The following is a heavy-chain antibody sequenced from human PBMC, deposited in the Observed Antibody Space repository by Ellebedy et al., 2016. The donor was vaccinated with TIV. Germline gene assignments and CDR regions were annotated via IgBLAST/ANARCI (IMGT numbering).Heavy chain of an antibody. CDR3: ARDLMGYGDYYYYGMDV. D-gene: IGHD4-17*01. V-gene: IGHV3-48*02. Sequence: GESLKISCAASGFTFSSYSMNWVRQAPGKGLEWVSYISSSSSTIYYADSVKGRFTISRDNAKNSLYLQMNSLGDEDTAVYYCARDLMGYGDYYYYGMDVWGQGTTVTVSS. CDR2: ISSSSSTI. CDR1: GFTFSSYS. J-gene: IGHJ6*02.